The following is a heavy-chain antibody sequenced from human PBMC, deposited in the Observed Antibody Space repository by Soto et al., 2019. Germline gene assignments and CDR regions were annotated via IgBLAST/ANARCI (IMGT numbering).Heavy chain of an antibody. CDR3: ARHGDYCFDH. CDR1: GFTFSTYW. J-gene: IGHJ4*02. D-gene: IGHD4-17*01. Sequence: PGGSLRLSCAASGFTFSTYWMGWVRQAPGEGLEWVANINKDGSEKYYVDSVKGRFTISRDNTKESLFLYMNSLRADDTAVYYCARHGDYCFDHWGRGTLVTVSS. CDR2: INKDGSEK. V-gene: IGHV3-7*01.